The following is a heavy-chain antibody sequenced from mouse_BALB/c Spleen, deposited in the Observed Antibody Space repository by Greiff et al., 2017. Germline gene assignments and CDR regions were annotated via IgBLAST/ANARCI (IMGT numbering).Heavy chain of an antibody. Sequence: EVLLVESGADLVKPGGSLKLSCAASGFTFSSYGMSWVRQTPDKRLEWVATISSGGSYTYYPDSVKGRYTIARDNAENTLYLQMSSLTSEDTAMYYCERLTLNSPNYYGSSYYFDYWGQGTTLTVSS. CDR3: ERLTLNSPNYYGSSYYFDY. CDR2: ISSGGSYT. J-gene: IGHJ2*01. CDR1: GFTFSSYG. D-gene: IGHD1-1*01. V-gene: IGHV5-6*01.